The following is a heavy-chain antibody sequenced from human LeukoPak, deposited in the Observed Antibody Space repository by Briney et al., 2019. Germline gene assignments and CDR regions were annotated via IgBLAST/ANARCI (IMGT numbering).Heavy chain of an antibody. CDR2: IWIDSGNT. Sequence: QPGGSLRLSCAASGFTFSDYSMNWVRQAPGKGLEWISYIWIDSGNTNYADSVKGRFTISGDKAKNSLYLQMNSLRVEDTAVYYCARDYKYAFDNWGQGTLVTVSP. J-gene: IGHJ4*02. CDR3: ARDYKYAFDN. D-gene: IGHD5-24*01. CDR1: GFTFSDYS. V-gene: IGHV3-48*01.